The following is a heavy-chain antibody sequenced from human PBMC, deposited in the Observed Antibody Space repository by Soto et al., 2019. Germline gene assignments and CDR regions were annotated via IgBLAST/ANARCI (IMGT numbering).Heavy chain of an antibody. V-gene: IGHV1-18*01. CDR3: ARDPTTAGTTYDF. CDR2: ISGYNGNT. CDR1: GYTFPSYG. D-gene: IGHD1-1*01. J-gene: IGHJ4*02. Sequence: QVQLVQSGAEVKKPGASVKVSCKASGYTFPSYGISWVRQAPGQGLEWMGWISGYNGNTNYAQKFQGRDTMTTDTSTSTAYMELRSLRSDDTALYYCARDPTTAGTTYDFWGQGTLVTVSS.